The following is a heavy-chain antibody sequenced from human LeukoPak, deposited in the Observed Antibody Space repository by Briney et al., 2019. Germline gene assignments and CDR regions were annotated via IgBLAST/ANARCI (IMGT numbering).Heavy chain of an antibody. Sequence: GASVKVSCKASEFTFTSSAVQWVRQARGQRLEWIGWIVVGSGNTNYAQKFQERVTITRDMSTSTAYMELSSLRSEDTAVYYCARGPLLWFGELRNWFDPWGQGTLVTVSS. V-gene: IGHV1-58*01. J-gene: IGHJ5*02. CDR3: ARGPLLWFGELRNWFDP. D-gene: IGHD3-10*01. CDR1: EFTFTSSA. CDR2: IVVGSGNT.